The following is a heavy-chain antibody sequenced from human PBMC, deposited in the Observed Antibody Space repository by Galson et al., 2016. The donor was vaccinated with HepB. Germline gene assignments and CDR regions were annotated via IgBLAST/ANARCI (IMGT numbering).Heavy chain of an antibody. CDR1: GDSMRTYY. J-gene: IGHJ4*02. D-gene: IGHD3-10*01. CDR2: VFYNGGT. V-gene: IGHV4-59*01. CDR3: SRGPYTSGRRNFDS. Sequence: ETLSLTCNVSGDSMRTYYWSWIRRSPGGTLEWIGYVFYNGGTVYNPSLKTRVTISVASSKTQFSLTLTSVTAADTALYSCSRGPYTSGRRNFDSWGQGTLVTVSS.